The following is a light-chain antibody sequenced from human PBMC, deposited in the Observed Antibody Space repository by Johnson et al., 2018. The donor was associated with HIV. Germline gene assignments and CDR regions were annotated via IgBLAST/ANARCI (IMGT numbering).Light chain of an antibody. CDR3: GTWDSSLSASYV. J-gene: IGLJ1*01. CDR1: NSNIWNNY. V-gene: IGLV1-51*01. CDR2: DNN. Sequence: QSVLTQPPSVSAAPGQKVTISCSGSNSNIWNNYVSWYQQLPGTAPKLLIYDNNKRPSGIPDRFSGSKSGTSATLGITGVQTGDEADYYCGTWDSSLSASYVVGTGTKVTVL.